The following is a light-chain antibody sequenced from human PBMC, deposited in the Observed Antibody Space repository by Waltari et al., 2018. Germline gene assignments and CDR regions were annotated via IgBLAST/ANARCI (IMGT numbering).Light chain of an antibody. J-gene: IGLJ1*01. CDR1: SSDFGNYNL. V-gene: IGLV2-23*02. CDR2: EVS. Sequence: QSALTQPASVSGSPGQSITISCTGTSSDFGNYNLVSWYQQHPGKAPKLMLYEVSQRPSGVSNPFSGSKSGNTASLTISGLQPEDETDYYCCSYAGHSTYVFGTGTKVTVL. CDR3: CSYAGHSTYV.